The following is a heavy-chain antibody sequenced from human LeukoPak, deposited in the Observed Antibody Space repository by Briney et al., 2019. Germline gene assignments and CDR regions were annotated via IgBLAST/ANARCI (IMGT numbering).Heavy chain of an antibody. CDR3: ARDYNFDY. CDR2: IGSSGSAI. CDR1: GFTFSSYE. V-gene: IGHV3-48*03. Sequence: QPGGSLRLSCAASGFTFSSYEMTWVRQAPGKGLEWISYIGSSGSAIYYADSVKGRFTISRDNAKNSLYLQMNRLRAEDTAVYYCARDYNFDYWGQGTLVTVSS. J-gene: IGHJ4*02.